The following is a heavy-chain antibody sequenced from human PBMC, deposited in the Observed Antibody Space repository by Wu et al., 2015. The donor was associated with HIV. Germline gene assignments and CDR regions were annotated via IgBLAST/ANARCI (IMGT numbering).Heavy chain of an antibody. V-gene: IGHV1-18*01. CDR1: GYTFTSYG. J-gene: IGHJ4*02. Sequence: QVQLVQSGAEVKKPGASVKVSCKASGYTFTSYGISWVRQAPGQGLEWMGWISAYNDNTNYAQKLQGRVTMTTDTSTSTAYMELRSLRSDDTAVYYCARENYYDSSGYYPDYWGQGTLVTVSS. CDR2: ISAYNDNT. CDR3: ARENYYDSSGYYPDY. D-gene: IGHD3-22*01.